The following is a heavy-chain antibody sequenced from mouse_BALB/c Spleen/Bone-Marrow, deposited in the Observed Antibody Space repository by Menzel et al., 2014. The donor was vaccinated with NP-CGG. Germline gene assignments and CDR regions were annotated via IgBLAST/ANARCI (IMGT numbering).Heavy chain of an antibody. CDR3: ANYYYGSSLFAY. CDR2: IDPANGNT. D-gene: IGHD1-1*01. J-gene: IGHJ3*01. CDR1: GFNIKDTY. V-gene: IGHV14-3*02. Sequence: EVQLQQSGAELVKPGASVKLSCTASGFNIKDTYMHWVKQGPEQGLERIGRIDPANGNTKYDPKFQGKATITADTSSNTAYLQLSSLTSEDTAVYYCANYYYGSSLFAYWGQGTLVTVSA.